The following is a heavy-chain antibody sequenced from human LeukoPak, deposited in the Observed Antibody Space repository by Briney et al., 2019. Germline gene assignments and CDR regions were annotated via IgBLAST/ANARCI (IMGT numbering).Heavy chain of an antibody. CDR3: TRVGGQQLANFDY. CDR1: GFTFGDYA. D-gene: IGHD6-13*01. V-gene: IGHV3-49*04. J-gene: IGHJ4*02. Sequence: GGPLRLSCTASGFTFGDYAMSWVRQAPGKGLEWVGFIRSKAYGGTTEYAASVKGRFTISRDDSKSIAYLQMNSLKTEDTAVYYCTRVGGQQLANFDYWGQGTLVTVSS. CDR2: IRSKAYGGTT.